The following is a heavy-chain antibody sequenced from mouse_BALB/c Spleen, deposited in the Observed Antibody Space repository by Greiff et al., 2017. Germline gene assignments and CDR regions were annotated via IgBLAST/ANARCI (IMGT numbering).Heavy chain of an antibody. CDR2: ISTYYGDA. CDR3: ARAMITTRYFDV. CDR1: GYTFPDYA. J-gene: IGHJ1*01. V-gene: IGHV1S137*01. D-gene: IGHD2-4*01. Sequence: QVQLQQSGAELVRPGVSVKISCKGSGYTFPDYAMHWVKQSHAKSLEWIGVISTYYGDASYNQKFKGKATMTVDKSSSTAYMELARLTSEDSAIYYCARAMITTRYFDVWGAGTTVNVSS.